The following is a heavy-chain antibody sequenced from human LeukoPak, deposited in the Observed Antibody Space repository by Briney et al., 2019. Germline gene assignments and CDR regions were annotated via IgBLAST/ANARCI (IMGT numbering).Heavy chain of an antibody. D-gene: IGHD1-26*01. CDR2: ISGSADIT. V-gene: IGHV3-23*01. J-gene: IGHJ3*02. Sequence: AGSLRLSCAASGFTFHRHGMSWVRQAPGKGLEWVSAISGSADITYYTDSVKGRFTISRDNYKNTLYLQMNSLRAEDSAVYYCAKDRSSSKGVLRGAPPGDAFDIWGQGTMVTVSS. CDR3: AKDRSSSKGVLRGAPPGDAFDI. CDR1: GFTFHRHG.